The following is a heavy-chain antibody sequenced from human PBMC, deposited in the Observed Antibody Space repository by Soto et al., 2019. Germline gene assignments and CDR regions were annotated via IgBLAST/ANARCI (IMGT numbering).Heavy chain of an antibody. CDR3: ARGLLWFGELDY. V-gene: IGHV3-30-3*01. J-gene: IGHJ4*02. D-gene: IGHD3-10*01. CDR1: GFTFSSYA. CDR2: ISYDGSNK. Sequence: QVQLVESGGGVVQPGRSLRLSCAASGFTFSSYAMHWVRQAPGKGLEWVAVISYDGSNKYYADSVKGRFTISRDNSKNTLYLQMNSLRAEDTAVYYCARGLLWFGELDYWGQGTLVTVSS.